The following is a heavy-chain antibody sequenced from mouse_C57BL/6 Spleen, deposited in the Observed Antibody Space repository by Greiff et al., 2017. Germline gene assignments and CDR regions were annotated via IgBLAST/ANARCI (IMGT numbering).Heavy chain of an antibody. CDR2: ISYDGSN. D-gene: IGHD1-1*01. CDR1: GYSITSGYY. Sequence: EVKLMESGPGLVKPSQSLSLTCSVTGYSITSGYYWNWIRQFPGNKLEWMGYISYDGSNNYNPSLKNRISITRDTSKNQFFLKLNSVTTEDTATYYGERGDYYGSSYRFAYWGQGPLVTVSA. V-gene: IGHV3-6*01. CDR3: ERGDYYGSSYRFAY. J-gene: IGHJ3*01.